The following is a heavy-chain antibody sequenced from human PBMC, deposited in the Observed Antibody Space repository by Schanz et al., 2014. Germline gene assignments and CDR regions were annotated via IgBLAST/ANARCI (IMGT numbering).Heavy chain of an antibody. J-gene: IGHJ6*03. CDR1: GGTFSTYT. V-gene: IGHV1-69*02. D-gene: IGHD2-2*02. CDR3: AGTYCSSTSCYTGYYYMDV. Sequence: QVQLVQSGAEVKKPGSSVKVSCKASGGTFSTYTISWVRQAPGQGLEWMGRIIPILGIANYAQNFQGRVTNTADKSTSTAYMELTSLRSEDTAVYYCAGTYCSSTSCYTGYYYMDVWGKGTTVTVAS. CDR2: IIPILGIA.